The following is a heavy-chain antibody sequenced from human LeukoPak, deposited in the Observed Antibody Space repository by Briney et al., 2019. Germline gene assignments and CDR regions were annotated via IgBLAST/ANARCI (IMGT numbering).Heavy chain of an antibody. CDR2: IIPIFGTA. CDR1: GGTFSSYA. V-gene: IGHV1-69*13. Sequence: ASVKVSCKASGGTFSSYAISWVRQAPGQGLEWMGGIIPIFGTANYARKFQGRVTITADESTSTAYMELSSLRSEDTAVYYCARGEGVYGSGSYYNDYWGQGTLVTVSS. J-gene: IGHJ4*02. D-gene: IGHD3-10*01. CDR3: ARGEGVYGSGSYYNDY.